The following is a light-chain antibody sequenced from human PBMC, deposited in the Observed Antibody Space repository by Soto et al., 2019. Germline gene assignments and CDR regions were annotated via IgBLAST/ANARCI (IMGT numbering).Light chain of an antibody. Sequence: QSALTQPASVSGSPGQSITISCTGTSSDVGGYNYVSWYQQHPGKAPKLMIYEVSNRPSGVSNRFSGSKSGHTASLTISGLQAEDEADYYCSSYTSSNTYVFGTGTKLTVL. CDR2: EVS. CDR3: SSYTSSNTYV. CDR1: SSDVGGYNY. V-gene: IGLV2-14*01. J-gene: IGLJ1*01.